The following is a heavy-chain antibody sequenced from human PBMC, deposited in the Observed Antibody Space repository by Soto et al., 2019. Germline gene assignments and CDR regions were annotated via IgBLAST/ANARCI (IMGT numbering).Heavy chain of an antibody. V-gene: IGHV1-24*01. CDR1: GYTLTELS. Sequence: EASVKVSCKVSGYTLTELSVHWVRQAPGKGLEWMGGFDPEDGETIYAQKFQGRVTMTEDTSTDTAYMELSSLRSEDTAVYYCATIHNAEYFQHWGQGTLVTVSS. CDR3: ATIHNAEYFQH. J-gene: IGHJ1*01. D-gene: IGHD1-1*01. CDR2: FDPEDGET.